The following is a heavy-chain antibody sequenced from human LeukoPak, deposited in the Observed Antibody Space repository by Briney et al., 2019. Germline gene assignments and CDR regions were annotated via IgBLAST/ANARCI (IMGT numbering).Heavy chain of an antibody. CDR1: GFTFSSYW. CDR2: INSDGSST. CDR3: AGPSGPGLYYFDY. Sequence: GGSLRLSCAASGFTFSSYWMHWVRQAPGKGLVWVSRINSDGSSTSYADSVKGRFTISRDSAKNSLYLQMDSLRAEDTAVYYCAGPSGPGLYYFDYWGQGTLVTVSS. V-gene: IGHV3-74*01. D-gene: IGHD3-16*01. J-gene: IGHJ4*02.